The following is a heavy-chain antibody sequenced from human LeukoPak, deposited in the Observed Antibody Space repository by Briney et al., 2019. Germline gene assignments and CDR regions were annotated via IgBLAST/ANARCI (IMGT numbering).Heavy chain of an antibody. CDR3: ASGFD. Sequence: SETLSLTCTVSGDSMSRDNHYWSWIRQPAGKGLEWIGRSYTSGSTDYNPSLKSRVTISVDTSKNQFSLKLGSVTAADTAVYYCASGFDWGQGTLVTVSS. V-gene: IGHV4-61*02. CDR2: SYTSGST. J-gene: IGHJ4*02. CDR1: GDSMSRDNHY. D-gene: IGHD3-10*01.